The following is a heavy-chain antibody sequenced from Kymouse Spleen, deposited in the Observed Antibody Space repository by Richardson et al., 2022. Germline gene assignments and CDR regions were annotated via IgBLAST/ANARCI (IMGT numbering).Heavy chain of an antibody. V-gene: IGHV4-39*01. CDR3: ARHFDYVWGSYRYITYNWFDP. CDR2: IYYSGST. CDR1: GGSISSSSYY. J-gene: IGHJ5*02. D-gene: IGHD3-16*02. Sequence: QLQLQESGPGLVKPSETLSLTCTVSGGSISSSSYYWGWIRQPPGKGLEWIGSIYYSGSTYYNPSLKSRVTISVDTSKNQFSLKLSSVTAADTAVYYCARHFDYVWGSYRYITYNWFDPWGQGTLVTVSS.